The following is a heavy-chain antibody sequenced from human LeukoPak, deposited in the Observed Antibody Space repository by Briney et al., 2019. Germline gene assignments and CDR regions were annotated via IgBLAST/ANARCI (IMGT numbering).Heavy chain of an antibody. CDR1: GYTVTGYY. J-gene: IGHJ5*02. V-gene: IGHV1-2*06. D-gene: IGHD2-2*02. CDR2: INPNSGGT. Sequence: ASVKVSCKASGYTVTGYYMHWVRQAPGQGLEWMGRINPNSGGTDYAQKFQCRVTMTRDTSISPAYLELSRLRSDDTAVYYCARVRTPNARNCSSTSCYRGNWFDPWGQGTLVTVSS. CDR3: ARVRTPNARNCSSTSCYRGNWFDP.